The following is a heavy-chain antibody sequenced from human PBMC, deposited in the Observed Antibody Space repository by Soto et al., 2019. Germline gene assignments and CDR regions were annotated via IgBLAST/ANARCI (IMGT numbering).Heavy chain of an antibody. CDR1: GFTFSSYS. V-gene: IGHV3-21*01. CDR2: ISSSSSYI. Sequence: GGPLRLSCAASGFTFSSYSMNWVRQAPGKGLEWVSSISSSSSYIYYADSVKGRFTISRDNAKNSLYLQMNSLRAEDTAVYYCARGFRSAAAFDAFDIWGQGTMVTVSS. CDR3: ARGFRSAAAFDAFDI. J-gene: IGHJ3*02. D-gene: IGHD6-13*01.